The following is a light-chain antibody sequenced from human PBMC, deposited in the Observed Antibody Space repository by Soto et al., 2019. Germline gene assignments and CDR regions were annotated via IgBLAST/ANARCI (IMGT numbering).Light chain of an antibody. CDR1: QSVSTK. J-gene: IGKJ2*01. Sequence: EIVMTQSPATLSVSPGERATLSCRASQSVSTKLAWYQQKLGQAPRLLIYGASTRATGIPARFSGSGSGTEFTLTIRSLESEDFAVYYCQQYNKWPPYTFGQGTKVDIK. CDR3: QQYNKWPPYT. V-gene: IGKV3-15*01. CDR2: GAS.